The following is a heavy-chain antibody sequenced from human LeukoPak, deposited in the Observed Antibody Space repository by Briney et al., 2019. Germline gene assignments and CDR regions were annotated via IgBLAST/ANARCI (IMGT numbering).Heavy chain of an antibody. V-gene: IGHV4-38-2*02. D-gene: IGHD5-18*01. CDR3: ARDKNSYGPGDWFDP. CDR1: GYSISSGYY. CDR2: IYHSGST. Sequence: PSETLSLTCAVSGYSISSGYYWGWIRQPPGKGLEWIGSIYHSGSTFYNPSLKSRVTISADTSKNQFSLTLSSVTAADTAVYYCARDKNSYGPGDWFDPWGQGTLVTVSS. J-gene: IGHJ5*02.